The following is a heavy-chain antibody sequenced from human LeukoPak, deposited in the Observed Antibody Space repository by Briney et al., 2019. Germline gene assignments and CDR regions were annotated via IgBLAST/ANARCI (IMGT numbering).Heavy chain of an antibody. CDR3: AKDSKYYYDSRGYSYFDY. CDR1: GFTVSTNY. J-gene: IGHJ4*02. V-gene: IGHV3-30*18. CDR2: TSYDGSKK. Sequence: GGSLRLSCVASGFTVSTNYMSWVRQAPGKGLEWVAVTSYDGSKKYHADSVKGRFTISRANSKTTLYLQMNSLRAEDTAVYYCAKDSKYYYDSRGYSYFDYWGQGTLVTVSS. D-gene: IGHD3-22*01.